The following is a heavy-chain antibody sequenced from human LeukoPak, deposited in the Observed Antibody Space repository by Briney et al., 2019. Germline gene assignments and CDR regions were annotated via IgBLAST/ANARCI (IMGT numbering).Heavy chain of an antibody. D-gene: IGHD5-18*01. CDR3: ARDGRDTAMVAFDY. Sequence: GGSLRLSCEASGFTFTTYSMTWVRQTPGEGLEWVSSISTRDTFINYADSVKGRFTISRDNAKNSLFLQMTSLRAEDTAMYYCARDGRDTAMVAFDYWGQGTLVTVSS. CDR2: ISTRDTFI. J-gene: IGHJ4*02. V-gene: IGHV3-21*01. CDR1: GFTFTTYS.